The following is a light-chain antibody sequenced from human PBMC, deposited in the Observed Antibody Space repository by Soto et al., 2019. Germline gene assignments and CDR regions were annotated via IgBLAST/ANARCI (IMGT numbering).Light chain of an antibody. CDR3: QSYDSSLYGYV. CDR1: STDVGGYNY. CDR2: EVT. J-gene: IGLJ1*01. V-gene: IGLV2-14*01. Sequence: QSVLAQPSSVSGSPGQSITISCTGTSTDVGGYNYVSWYQHHSGKAPKLLIYEVTNRPSGISDRFSGSKSGTSASLAITGLQAEDEADYYCQSYDSSLYGYVFGSGTKVTVL.